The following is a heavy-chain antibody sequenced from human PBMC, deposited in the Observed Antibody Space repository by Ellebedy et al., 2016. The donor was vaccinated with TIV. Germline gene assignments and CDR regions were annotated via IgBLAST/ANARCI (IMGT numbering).Heavy chain of an antibody. D-gene: IGHD3-22*01. CDR2: ISHTGSRT. J-gene: IGHJ4*02. Sequence: PGGSLRLSCAASGFTFSSYAMSWVRQAPGKGLEWVSTISHTGSRTYYADSVEGRFTISRDTFKKTLYLQMNSLRAEDTAIYYCAKGRGGGSDSSAPRYYFDYWGLGTLVTVSS. CDR1: GFTFSSYA. V-gene: IGHV3-23*01. CDR3: AKGRGGGSDSSAPRYYFDY.